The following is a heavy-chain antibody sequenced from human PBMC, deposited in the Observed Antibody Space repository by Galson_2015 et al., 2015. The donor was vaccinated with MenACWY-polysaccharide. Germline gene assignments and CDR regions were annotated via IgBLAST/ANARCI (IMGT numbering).Heavy chain of an antibody. D-gene: IGHD4-11*01. CDR1: GYRFSSYG. Sequence: SLRLSCAASGYRFSSYGTHWVRQAPGRGLEWVAVIWYDGSEYYYGDSVEGRFTISRDNSKNMAYLQMNSLRAEDTALYYCARLQSKYLDVWGKGTTVTVSS. CDR3: ARLQSKYLDV. CDR2: IWYDGSEY. J-gene: IGHJ6*04. V-gene: IGHV3-33*01.